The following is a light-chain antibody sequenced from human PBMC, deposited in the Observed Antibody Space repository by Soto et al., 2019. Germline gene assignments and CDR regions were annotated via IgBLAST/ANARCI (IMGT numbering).Light chain of an antibody. CDR1: QSVSSN. J-gene: IGKJ2*01. CDR2: GAS. CDR3: QQYYNWPPYT. V-gene: IGKV3-15*01. Sequence: EIVMTQSPATLSVSPGERATLSCRASQSVSSNLAWYQQKPGQAPRLLIYGASTRATGIPARFSGSGSGTEFTLTIRSLQSKDFALYYCQQYYNWPPYTFGKGTKLQIK.